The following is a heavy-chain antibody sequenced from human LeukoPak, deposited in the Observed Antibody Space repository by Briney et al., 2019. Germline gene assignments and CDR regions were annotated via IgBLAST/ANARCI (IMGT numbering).Heavy chain of an antibody. J-gene: IGHJ4*02. CDR2: ISSSSSYI. CDR3: ARVPQRGWEPYYFDY. Sequence: GGSLRLSCAASGFTFSSYSMNWVRQAPGKGLEWVSSISSSSSYIYYADSVKGRFTISRDNAKNSLYLQMNSLRAEDTAVYYCARVPQRGWEPYYFDYWGQGTLVTVSP. V-gene: IGHV3-21*01. D-gene: IGHD6-19*01. CDR1: GFTFSSYS.